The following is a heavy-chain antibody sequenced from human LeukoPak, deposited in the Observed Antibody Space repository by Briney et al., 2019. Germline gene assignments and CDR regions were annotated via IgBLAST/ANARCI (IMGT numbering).Heavy chain of an antibody. CDR1: GGSISSLY. J-gene: IGHJ4*02. CDR2: IYYTGST. CDR3: ARHRAYSSSSPFDY. Sequence: SETPSLTCSVSGGSISSLYWSWIRQPPGKGLEWIGYIYYTGSTNYNPSLKSRVTMFVDMSKNQFSLRLSSVTAADTAVYYCARHRAYSSSSPFDYWGQGTLVTVSS. D-gene: IGHD6-6*01. V-gene: IGHV4-59*08.